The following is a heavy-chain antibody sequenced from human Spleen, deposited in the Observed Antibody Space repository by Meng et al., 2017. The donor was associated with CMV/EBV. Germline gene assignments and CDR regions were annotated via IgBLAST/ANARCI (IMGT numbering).Heavy chain of an antibody. V-gene: IGHV4-39*07. CDR3: HKGILAGWYFVL. Sequence: CTVSGDSISSSTYSWGWIRQPPGKGLEWIGSIYDSGTTYYNPSLKSRVTISIDTSTNQFSLRLNSVTAADTAVYYCHKGILAGWYFVLWGRGTLVTVSS. D-gene: IGHD3-3*01. CDR1: GDSISSSTYS. CDR2: IYDSGTT. J-gene: IGHJ2*01.